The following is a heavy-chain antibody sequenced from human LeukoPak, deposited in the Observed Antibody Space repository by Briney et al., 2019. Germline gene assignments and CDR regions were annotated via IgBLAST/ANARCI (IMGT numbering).Heavy chain of an antibody. CDR1: GYTLTELS. J-gene: IGHJ6*03. CDR3: ATGLADPPIHYYMDV. CDR2: FDPEDGET. Sequence: ASXKVSCKVSGYTLTELSMHWVRQAPGKGREGMGGFDPEDGETIYAQKFRGRVTMTEDTSTDTAYIELSSLRSEDTAVYYCATGLADPPIHYYMDVWGKGTTVTVSS. V-gene: IGHV1-24*01.